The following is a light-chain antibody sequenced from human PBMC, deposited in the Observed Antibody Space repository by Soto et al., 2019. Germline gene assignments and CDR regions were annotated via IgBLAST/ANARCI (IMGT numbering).Light chain of an antibody. CDR2: EGT. Sequence: QSVLTQAASGSGFPGQSITISCTGTSSDVGSYNLVSWYQQHPAKAPKLIIYEGTKRPSGVSNRFSGSKSGNTASLTISGLQAEDEADYYCSSYAGSSTHVVFGGGTQLTVL. V-gene: IGLV2-23*01. CDR3: SSYAGSSTHVV. J-gene: IGLJ2*01. CDR1: SSDVGSYNL.